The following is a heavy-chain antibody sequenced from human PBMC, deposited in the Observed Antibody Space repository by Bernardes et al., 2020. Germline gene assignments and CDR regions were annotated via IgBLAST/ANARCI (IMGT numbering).Heavy chain of an antibody. CDR1: GFTFSSYA. Sequence: GGSLRLSCAASGFTFSSYAMSWVRQAPGKGLEWVSAISGSGGSTYYADSEKGRFTISRDNSKNTLYLQMNSLRAEDTAVYYCAKSVVVVVAATRVDYWGQGTLVTVSS. D-gene: IGHD2-15*01. CDR2: ISGSGGST. CDR3: AKSVVVVVAATRVDY. V-gene: IGHV3-23*01. J-gene: IGHJ4*02.